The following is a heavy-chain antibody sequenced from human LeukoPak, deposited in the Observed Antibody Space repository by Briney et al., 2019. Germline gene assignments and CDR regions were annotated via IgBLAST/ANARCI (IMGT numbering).Heavy chain of an antibody. CDR2: IYYSGST. Sequence: SETLSLTCTVSGGSVSSGGYYWSWIRQPPGKGLEWIGYIYYSGSTNYNPSLKSRVTISVDTSKNQFSLKLSSVTAADTAVYYCVAYGSGSYYHNFDYWGQGTLVTVSS. J-gene: IGHJ4*02. CDR1: GGSVSSGGYY. CDR3: VAYGSGSYYHNFDY. V-gene: IGHV4-61*08. D-gene: IGHD3-10*01.